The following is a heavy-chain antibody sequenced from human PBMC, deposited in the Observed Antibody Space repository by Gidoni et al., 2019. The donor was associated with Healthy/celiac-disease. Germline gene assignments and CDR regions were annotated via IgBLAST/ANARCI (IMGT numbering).Heavy chain of an antibody. V-gene: IGHV3-9*01. CDR1: GFTFDDYA. J-gene: IGHJ3*02. Sequence: EVQLVESGGGLVQPGRSLRLSCAASGFTFDDYAMHWVRQAPGKGLEWVSGISWNSGSIGYADSVKGRFTISRDNAKNSLYLQMNSLRAEDTALYYCAKGTADDAFDIWGQGTMVTVSS. CDR2: ISWNSGSI. CDR3: AKGTADDAFDI.